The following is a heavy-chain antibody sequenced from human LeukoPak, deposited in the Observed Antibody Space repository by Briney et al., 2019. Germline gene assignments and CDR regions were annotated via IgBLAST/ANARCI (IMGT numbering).Heavy chain of an antibody. J-gene: IGHJ6*03. CDR2: INPTSGGT. Sequence: GASVKVFCKVSGYTFTGYYIHGVRQAPGQGLEWMGWINPTSGGTNYAQKFQGRVTMTRDTSISTAYMELSRLRSDDTAVYSCARGVTARGFYYYRDIWGRGTTVTIS. CDR3: ARGVTARGFYYYRDI. V-gene: IGHV1-2*02. CDR1: GYTFTGYY. D-gene: IGHD2-21*02.